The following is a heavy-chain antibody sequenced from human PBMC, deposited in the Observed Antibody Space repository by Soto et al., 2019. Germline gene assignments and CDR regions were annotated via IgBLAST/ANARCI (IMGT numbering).Heavy chain of an antibody. Sequence: QVQLVQSGAEVKKPGASVKVSCKASGYTFTSYGFSWVRQAPGQCLEWMGWINAYSTYTDYAQNLQGRVTMTTDRSTGTAYMELRSLRSYDTAVYYCATDDSGGSGRFDTCRQGTLVTVSS. CDR1: GYTFTSYG. D-gene: IGHD3-22*01. J-gene: IGHJ5*02. V-gene: IGHV1-18*01. CDR2: INAYSTYT. CDR3: ATDDSGGSGRFDT.